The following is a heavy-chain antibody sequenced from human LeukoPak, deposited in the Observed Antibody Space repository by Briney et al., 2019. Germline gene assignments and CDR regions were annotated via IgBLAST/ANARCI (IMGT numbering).Heavy chain of an antibody. D-gene: IGHD3-22*01. CDR2: INPSDVTT. J-gene: IGHJ4*02. V-gene: IGHV1-46*01. CDR3: ARDPLDSSGSFVPFDY. CDR1: GGTFSSYA. Sequence: ASVKVSCKASGGTFSSYAISWVRQAPGQGLEWMGIINPSDVTTSYAQKFQGRVTMTRDMSTNTVYMQLRSLRSEDTAMYYCARDPLDSSGSFVPFDYWGQGTLVTVSS.